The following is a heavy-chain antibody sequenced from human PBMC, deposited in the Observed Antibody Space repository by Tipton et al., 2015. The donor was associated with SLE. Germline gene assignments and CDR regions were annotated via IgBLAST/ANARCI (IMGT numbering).Heavy chain of an antibody. CDR1: GGSIRSETYY. D-gene: IGHD3-10*01. J-gene: IGHJ6*02. V-gene: IGHV4-61*01. CDR3: ARDRAGGYGGPGDYYRMDV. CDR2: VYYSGST. Sequence: TLSLTCTVSGGSIRSETYYWAWIRQPPGKGLDWIGYVYYSGSTNYNPSLKSRVTISVDTSKNEFSLKLGSVTVADTAVYYCARDRAGGYGGPGDYYRMDVWGQGTTVTVSS.